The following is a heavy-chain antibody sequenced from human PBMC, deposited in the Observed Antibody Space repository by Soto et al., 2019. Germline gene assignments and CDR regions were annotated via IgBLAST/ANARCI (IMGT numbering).Heavy chain of an antibody. D-gene: IGHD3-3*02. Sequence: QVQLVQSGAEVTKPGSSVKVSCKASGGTFSSYAISWVRQAPGQGLEWMGGIIPIFGTANYAQTFQGRFTITADESTSTSYMELSSLRSEDTADYYCAGSSRGSISPPNWSDPWGQGTLVTVSS. CDR3: AGSSRGSISPPNWSDP. V-gene: IGHV1-69*01. CDR2: IIPIFGTA. J-gene: IGHJ5*02. CDR1: GGTFSSYA.